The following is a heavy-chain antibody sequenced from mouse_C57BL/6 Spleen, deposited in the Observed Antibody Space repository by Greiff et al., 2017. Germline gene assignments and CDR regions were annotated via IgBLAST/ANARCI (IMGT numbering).Heavy chain of an antibody. CDR3: AIPDYYGSSYGYFDV. CDR2: ISSGGSTI. Sequence: EVKLVESGGGLVKPGGSLKLSCAASGFTFSDYGMHWVRQAPEKGLEWVAYISSGGSTIYYADTVKGRFIISRDNAKNTLFRQMTSLRSEDTAMYYCAIPDYYGSSYGYFDVWGTGTTVTVSS. J-gene: IGHJ1*03. CDR1: GFTFSDYG. V-gene: IGHV5-17*01. D-gene: IGHD1-1*01.